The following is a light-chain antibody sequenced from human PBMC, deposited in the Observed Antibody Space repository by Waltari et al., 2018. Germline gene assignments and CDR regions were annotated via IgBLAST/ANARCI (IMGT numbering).Light chain of an antibody. J-gene: IGKJ1*01. CDR2: GAS. Sequence: ELVMTQSPTPLSLSPGERATLSCRASQSVSSSYLARYQQKPGQAPRLLIYGASSRATGIPDRCSGSGSGKDFTLSISRLEPEDVAVYYCQQYGRSLWTFGQGTKVEIK. CDR1: QSVSSSY. CDR3: QQYGRSLWT. V-gene: IGKV3-20*01.